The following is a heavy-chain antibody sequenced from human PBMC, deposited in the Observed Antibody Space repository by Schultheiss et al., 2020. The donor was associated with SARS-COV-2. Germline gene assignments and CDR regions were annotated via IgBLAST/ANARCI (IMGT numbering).Heavy chain of an antibody. J-gene: IGHJ4*02. CDR2: ISSSSSYT. V-gene: IGHV3-11*06. CDR1: GFTFSDYY. Sequence: GESLKISCAASGFTFSDYYMSWIRQAPGKGLEWVSYISSSSSYTNYADSVKGRFTISRDNAKNSLYLQMNSLRAEDTAVYYCARDDYSNYADYWGQGTLVTVSS. D-gene: IGHD4-11*01. CDR3: ARDDYSNYADY.